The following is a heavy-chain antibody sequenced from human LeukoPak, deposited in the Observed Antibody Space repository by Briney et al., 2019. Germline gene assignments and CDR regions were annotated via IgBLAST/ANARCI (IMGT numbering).Heavy chain of an antibody. V-gene: IGHV4-61*02. CDR3: ARDYPYDFWSGPNRPYAFDI. J-gene: IGHJ3*02. CDR1: GGSISSGSYY. CDR2: IYTSGST. D-gene: IGHD3-3*01. Sequence: PSETLSLTCTVSGGSISSGSYYWSWIRQPAGKGLEWIGRIYTSGSTNYNPSLKSRVTISVDTSKNQFSLKLSSVTAADTAVYYCARDYPYDFWSGPNRPYAFDIWGQGTMVTVSS.